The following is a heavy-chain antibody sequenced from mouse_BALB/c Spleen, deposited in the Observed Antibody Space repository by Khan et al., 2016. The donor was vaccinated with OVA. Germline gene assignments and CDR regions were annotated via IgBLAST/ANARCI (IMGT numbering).Heavy chain of an antibody. D-gene: IGHD2-10*01. V-gene: IGHV9-3-1*01. CDR2: INTYTGEP. CDR1: GYTFTNYG. J-gene: IGHJ4*01. CDR3: ARPPYFSYTLDY. Sequence: QIQLVQSGPELKKPGETVKISCKASGYTFTNYGMNWVKQSPGKALKWMGWINTYTGEPTYADDFKGRFAFSLETSASTAYSQINNLKHEDTATYFCARPPYFSYTLDYWGQGTSVTVSA.